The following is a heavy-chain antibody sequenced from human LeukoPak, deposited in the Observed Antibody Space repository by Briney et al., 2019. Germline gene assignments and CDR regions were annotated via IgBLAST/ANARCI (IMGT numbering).Heavy chain of an antibody. V-gene: IGHV3-30-3*01. D-gene: IGHD6-19*01. CDR2: ISYDGSNK. J-gene: IGHJ4*02. CDR1: GFTFSSYA. CDR3: ARDLPEGSGWSFDY. Sequence: GGSLRLSCAASGFTFSSYAMHWVRQAPGKGLEWVAVISYDGSNKYYADSVKGRFTISKDNSTNTLYLQMNSLPAEERAVYYCARDLPEGSGWSFDYWGEGELVTVSS.